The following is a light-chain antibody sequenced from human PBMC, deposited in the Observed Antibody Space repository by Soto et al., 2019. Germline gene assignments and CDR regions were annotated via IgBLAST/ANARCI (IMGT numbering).Light chain of an antibody. J-gene: IGLJ2*01. CDR1: SSDDSGNNF. CDR2: EVT. CDR3: NSYTSTFTWV. Sequence: QSALTQPASVSGYPGQSISISCTGTSSDDSGNNFVSWYQQHPGKAPKLMIYEVTNRPSGVSDRFSGSKSGNTASLTISGLQAEDEADYYCNSYTSTFTWVFGGGTKLTVL. V-gene: IGLV2-14*01.